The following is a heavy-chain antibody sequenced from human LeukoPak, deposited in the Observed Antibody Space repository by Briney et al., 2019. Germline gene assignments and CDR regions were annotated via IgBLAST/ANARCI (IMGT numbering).Heavy chain of an antibody. J-gene: IGHJ4*02. V-gene: IGHV3-64*01. CDR3: ARESDYSFDY. Sequence: AGGSLRLSCAASGFTFSSYAMHWVRQAPGKGLEYVSAISSNGGSTYYANSVKGRFTISRDNSKNTLYLQMGSLRAEDMAVYYCARESDYSFDYWSQGTLVTVSS. CDR2: ISSNGGST. CDR1: GFTFSSYA.